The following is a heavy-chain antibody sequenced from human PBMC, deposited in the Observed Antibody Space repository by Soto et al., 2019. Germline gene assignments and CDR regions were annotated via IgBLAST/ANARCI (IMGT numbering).Heavy chain of an antibody. CDR3: TRVNYHTSSRPTGMDV. V-gene: IGHV3-48*02. CDR2: ISRSSSSI. Sequence: GGSLRLSCAASGFTFSNYNMNWVRQAPGKGLEWVSYISRSSSSIYYADSVKGRFTISRDNAKNSLYLQMSSLRDEDTALYYCTRVNYHTSSRPTGMDVWGQGTKVTVYS. J-gene: IGHJ6*02. D-gene: IGHD6-6*01. CDR1: GFTFSNYN.